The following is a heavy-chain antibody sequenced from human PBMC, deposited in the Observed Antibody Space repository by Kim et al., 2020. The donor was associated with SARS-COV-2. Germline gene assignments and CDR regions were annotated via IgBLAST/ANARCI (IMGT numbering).Heavy chain of an antibody. D-gene: IGHD2-21*02. CDR3: ARGAKRTNCGGDCYFGTYGMDV. Sequence: ASVKVSCKASGYTFTSYYMHWVRQAPGQGLEWMGIINPSGGSTSYAQKFQGRVTMTRDTSTSTVYMELSSLRSEDTAVYYCARGAKRTNCGGDCYFGTYGMDVWGQGTTVTVSS. V-gene: IGHV1-46*01. CDR2: INPSGGST. CDR1: GYTFTSYY. J-gene: IGHJ6*02.